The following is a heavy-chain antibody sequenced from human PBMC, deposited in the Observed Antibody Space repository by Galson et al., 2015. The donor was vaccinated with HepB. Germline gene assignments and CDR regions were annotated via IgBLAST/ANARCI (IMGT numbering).Heavy chain of an antibody. V-gene: IGHV5-51*01. CDR3: AGLGESCLSGWFDP. CDR1: GYKFINYW. D-gene: IGHD6-25*01. J-gene: IGHJ5*02. Sequence: QSGAEVKKPGESLRISCPGSGYKFINYWIGWALPMPGKGLEWMGIIYGGDSDTKYSPSFQGQVTIPADRSITTAYLEWSSLKSSTTAMYYCAGLGESCLSGWFDPWGQGTLVTVSS. CDR2: IYGGDSDT.